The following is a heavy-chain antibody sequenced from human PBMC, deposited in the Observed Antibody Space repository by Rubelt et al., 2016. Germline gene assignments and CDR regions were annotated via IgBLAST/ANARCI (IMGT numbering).Heavy chain of an antibody. CDR1: GGSISSYY. CDR2: IYYSGST. CDR3: ARDQIDFGVSFDY. Sequence: QVQLQESGPGLVKPSETLSLTCTVSGGSISSYYWSWIRQPPGKGLEWIGYIYYSGSTNYNPSLKSRVTISVDTSKNQFSLKPSSVTAADTAVYYCARDQIDFGVSFDYWGQGTLVTVSS. V-gene: IGHV4-59*12. J-gene: IGHJ4*02. D-gene: IGHD3-16*01.